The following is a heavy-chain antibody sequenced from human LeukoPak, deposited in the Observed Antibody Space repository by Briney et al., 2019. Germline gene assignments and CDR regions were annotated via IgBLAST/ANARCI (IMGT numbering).Heavy chain of an antibody. CDR1: GGSISSYY. J-gene: IGHJ4*02. D-gene: IGHD3-22*01. CDR2: IYYSGST. CDR3: ARGDTYYYDSSGFPHYYFDY. V-gene: IGHV4-59*08. Sequence: SETLSLTCTVSGGSISSYYWSWIRQPPGKGLEWTGYIYYSGSTNYNPSLKSRVTISVDTSKNQFSLKLSSVTAADTAVYYCARGDTYYYDSSGFPHYYFDYWGQGTLVTVSS.